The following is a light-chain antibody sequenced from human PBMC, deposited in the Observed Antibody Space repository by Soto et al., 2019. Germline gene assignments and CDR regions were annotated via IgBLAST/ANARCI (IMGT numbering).Light chain of an antibody. CDR3: SSYAGSLTWV. Sequence: QSALTQPASVSGSPEQSITISCTGPGSDVGSFDLVSWYQQHPGKAPKLIIFEGGKRPSGVSDRFSGSKSDNRASLTISGLQAEDEADYYCSSYAGSLTWVFGGGTKLTVL. V-gene: IGLV2-23*01. CDR1: GSDVGSFDL. J-gene: IGLJ3*02. CDR2: EGG.